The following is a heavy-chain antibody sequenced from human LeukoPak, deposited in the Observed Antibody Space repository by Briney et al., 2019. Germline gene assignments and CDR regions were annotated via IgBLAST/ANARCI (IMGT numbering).Heavy chain of an antibody. D-gene: IGHD2/OR15-2a*01. CDR3: ARNMVGETTFDY. CDR1: GGXISSNNC. CDR2: ISHSGST. V-gene: IGHV4-4*02. Sequence: SETLSLTCAVSGGXISSNNCWSWVRQPPGKGLEWIGEISHSGSTGYNPSLKSRVTISVDKSKNHFSMKLSSVTAADTAVYYCARNMVGETTFDYWGQGTLVTVSS. J-gene: IGHJ4*02.